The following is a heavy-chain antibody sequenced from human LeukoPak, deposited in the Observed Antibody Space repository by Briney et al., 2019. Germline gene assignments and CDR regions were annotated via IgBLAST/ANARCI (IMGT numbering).Heavy chain of an antibody. CDR1: GGSISSYH. CDR2: IYYSGST. V-gene: IGHV4-59*08. Sequence: SETLSLTCTVSGGSISSYHWSWIRQPPGKGLEWIGYIYYSGSTNYNPSLKSRVTISVDTSKNQFSLKLSSVTAADTAVYYCARLLANTYYYDSSGYCAFDIWGQGTMVTVSS. J-gene: IGHJ3*02. D-gene: IGHD3-22*01. CDR3: ARLLANTYYYDSSGYCAFDI.